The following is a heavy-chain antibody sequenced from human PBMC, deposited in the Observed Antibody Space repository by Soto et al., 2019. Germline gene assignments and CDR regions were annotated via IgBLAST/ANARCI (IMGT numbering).Heavy chain of an antibody. V-gene: IGHV3-74*01. Sequence: GGSLRLSCAASGLTFSQYWMHWVRQAPGQGLVWVSRISDDGTITDYADSVKGRFTVSRDNARNTHSLQMSSLRSEDTAVYFCATAADYDFWSGTTHYGMDVWGQGTTVTVSS. CDR1: GLTFSQYW. D-gene: IGHD3-3*01. CDR2: ISDDGTIT. CDR3: ATAADYDFWSGTTHYGMDV. J-gene: IGHJ6*02.